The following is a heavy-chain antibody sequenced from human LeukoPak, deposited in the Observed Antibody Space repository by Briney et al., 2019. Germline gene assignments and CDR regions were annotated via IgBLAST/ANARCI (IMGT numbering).Heavy chain of an antibody. CDR1: GFTFSSYA. J-gene: IGHJ4*02. Sequence: GGSLRLSCAASGFTFSSYAMSWVRQAPGKGLEWVSAFGGTGGTTYYADSVKGRFTISRDNSKNTLYLQMNSLRAEDTAVYYCARWVVAGDYFDYWGRGTLVTVSS. CDR2: FGGTGGTT. V-gene: IGHV3-23*01. D-gene: IGHD2-15*01. CDR3: ARWVVAGDYFDY.